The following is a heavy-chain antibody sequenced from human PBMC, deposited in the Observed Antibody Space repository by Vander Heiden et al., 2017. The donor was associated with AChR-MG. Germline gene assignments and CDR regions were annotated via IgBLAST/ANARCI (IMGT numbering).Heavy chain of an antibody. Sequence: QMQLVESGGGVVQPGGSLRLSCAASGFTFRYYGMHWVRQAPGKGLEWVAFIRYDGGNKLYSDSVQGRFTVSRDNSKNTLFLQMNSLTTEDTAVYYCAKAQRTTDYFDSWGQGTLVTVSS. V-gene: IGHV3-30*02. CDR3: AKAQRTTDYFDS. CDR2: IRYDGGNK. J-gene: IGHJ4*02. CDR1: GFTFRYYG. D-gene: IGHD4-17*01.